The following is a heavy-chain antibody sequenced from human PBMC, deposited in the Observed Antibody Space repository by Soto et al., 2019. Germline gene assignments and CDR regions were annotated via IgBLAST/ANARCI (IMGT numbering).Heavy chain of an antibody. J-gene: IGHJ3*02. V-gene: IGHV1-18*01. CDR3: ARIYDFWSGYSWGAFDI. CDR1: GYTFTSYG. D-gene: IGHD3-3*01. CDR2: ISAYNGNT. Sequence: ASVKVSCKASGYTFTSYGISWVRQAPGQGLEWMGWISAYNGNTNYAQKLQGRVTMTTDTSTSTAYMELRSLRPDDTVVYYCARIYDFWSGYSWGAFDIWGQGTMVTVSS.